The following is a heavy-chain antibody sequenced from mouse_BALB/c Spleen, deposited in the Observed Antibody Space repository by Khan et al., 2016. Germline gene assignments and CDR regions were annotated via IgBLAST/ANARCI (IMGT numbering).Heavy chain of an antibody. V-gene: IGHV1S127*01. CDR1: GYTFTTYW. CDR3: ARWSSYFDY. J-gene: IGHJ2*01. Sequence: QVQLQQSGPELVRPGASVKMSCKASGYTFTTYWIHWVKQRPGQGLEWIGMIDPSSSETRFIQKSTDKATLNVDRSSNTAYMQLSSLTSEDSAVYYCARWSSYFDYWGQGSTLTVSS. CDR2: IDPSSSET.